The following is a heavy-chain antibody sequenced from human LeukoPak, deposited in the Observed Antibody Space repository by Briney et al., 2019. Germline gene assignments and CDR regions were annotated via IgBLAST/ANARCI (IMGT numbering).Heavy chain of an antibody. CDR2: IYYSGST. CDR3: ARRGSYDTFDI. CDR1: GXSISSSGSY. J-gene: IGHJ3*02. D-gene: IGHD1-26*01. Sequence: SETLSLTCTVSGXSISSSGSYWGWIRQPPGKGQEWIGNIYYSGSTYYNPSLKSRVTISVDTSKNQFSLKLTSVTAADTAVFYCARRGSYDTFDIWGHGTMVTVSS. V-gene: IGHV4-39*01.